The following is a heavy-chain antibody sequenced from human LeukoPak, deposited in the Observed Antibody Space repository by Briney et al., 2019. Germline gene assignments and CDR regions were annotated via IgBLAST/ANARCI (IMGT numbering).Heavy chain of an antibody. J-gene: IGHJ4*02. CDR1: GYTFTSYY. CDR2: INPSGGST. Sequence: GASVKVSCKASGYTFTSYYMHWVRQAPGQGLEWMGIINPSGGSTSYAQKFQGRVTMTEDTYTDTVYMELSSLRSEDTAVYYCARARLRYFDWLPFDYWGQGTLVTVSS. V-gene: IGHV1-46*01. CDR3: ARARLRYFDWLPFDY. D-gene: IGHD3-9*01.